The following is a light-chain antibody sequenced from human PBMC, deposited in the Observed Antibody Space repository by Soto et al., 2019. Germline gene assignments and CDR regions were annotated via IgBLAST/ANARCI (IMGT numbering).Light chain of an antibody. Sequence: EIVLTQSPGTLSLSPGERATLSFRASQSVSRSYLAWYQQKPGQAPRLLIYGASSRATGMPDRFSGSGSGTAVTLTISRLAPGDFAVYYCKQYGSSLLYTFGQGTKLEIK. CDR3: KQYGSSLLYT. J-gene: IGKJ2*01. V-gene: IGKV3-20*01. CDR1: QSVSRSY. CDR2: GAS.